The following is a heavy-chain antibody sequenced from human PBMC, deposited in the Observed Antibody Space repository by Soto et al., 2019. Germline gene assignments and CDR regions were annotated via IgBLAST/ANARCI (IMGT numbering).Heavy chain of an antibody. CDR2: ISDDGSTA. J-gene: IGHJ4*02. CDR3: ARGPRVSSTGTGAH. Sequence: GGSLRLSCAVSGFTFSAYWMHWVRQVPGKGLTWVSRISDDGSTATYADSVKGRFVISRDSAKNSLYLEMNTLRVDDSGLYYCARGPRVSSTGTGAHWGRGTLVTVSS. V-gene: IGHV3-74*01. D-gene: IGHD1-1*01. CDR1: GFTFSAYW.